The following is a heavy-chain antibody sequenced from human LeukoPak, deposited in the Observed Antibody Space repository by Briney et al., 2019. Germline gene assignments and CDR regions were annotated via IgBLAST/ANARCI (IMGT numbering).Heavy chain of an antibody. V-gene: IGHV3-23*01. D-gene: IGHD3-22*01. Sequence: GGSLRLSRVASGFTLSSYAMNWVRQVPEKGLAWVSAISGRSGNAKYADSMMGRFTVARDNSKHTLYLQLISLRAEDTALYYCAKDGAKDDRTGSLGHYFDYWGQGILVIVS. CDR1: GFTLSSYA. J-gene: IGHJ4*02. CDR3: AKDGAKDDRTGSLGHYFDY. CDR2: ISGRSGNA.